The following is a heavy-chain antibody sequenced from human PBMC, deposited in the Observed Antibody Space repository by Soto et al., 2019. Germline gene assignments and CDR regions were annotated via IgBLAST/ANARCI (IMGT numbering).Heavy chain of an antibody. Sequence: QVQLQQWGARLLKPSETLSLTCAVYGGSFSDYYWSWIRQPPGTGLEWIGEINHSGSTNYNPSLKSRVPISVDTSKNQFSLKLSSVTAADTAVYYCARVLRGLRNIDSWGQGTLVTVSS. CDR2: INHSGST. CDR3: ARVLRGLRNIDS. J-gene: IGHJ4*02. V-gene: IGHV4-34*02. CDR1: GGSFSDYY. D-gene: IGHD4-17*01.